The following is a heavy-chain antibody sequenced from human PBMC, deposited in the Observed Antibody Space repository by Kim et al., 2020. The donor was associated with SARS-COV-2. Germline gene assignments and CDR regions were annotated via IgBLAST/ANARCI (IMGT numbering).Heavy chain of an antibody. CDR2: IYYSGST. D-gene: IGHD2-21*02. Sequence: SETLSLTCTVSGGSISSYYWSWIRQPPGKGLEWIGYIYYSGSTNYNPSLKSRVTISVDTSKNQFSLKLSSVTAADTAVYYCARHKAYCGGDCYPYYFDYWGQGTLVTVSS. CDR3: ARHKAYCGGDCYPYYFDY. V-gene: IGHV4-59*08. J-gene: IGHJ4*02. CDR1: GGSISSYY.